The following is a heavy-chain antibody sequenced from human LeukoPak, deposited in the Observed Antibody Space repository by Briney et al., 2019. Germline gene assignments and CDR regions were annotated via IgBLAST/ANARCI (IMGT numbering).Heavy chain of an antibody. D-gene: IGHD3-22*01. CDR3: VKDRGPMGIGYYYNWFDS. Sequence: SQTLSLTCAIFGDSVSTNSAAWNWIRQSPSRGLEWLGRTYYRSKWHNDYAVYAKSRITINPDKSKNQISLQLNSVTSEDKAVYYCVKDRGPMGIGYYYNWFDSWVQGTLVTVSS. V-gene: IGHV6-1*01. CDR1: GDSVSTNSAA. J-gene: IGHJ5*01. CDR2: TYYRSKWHN.